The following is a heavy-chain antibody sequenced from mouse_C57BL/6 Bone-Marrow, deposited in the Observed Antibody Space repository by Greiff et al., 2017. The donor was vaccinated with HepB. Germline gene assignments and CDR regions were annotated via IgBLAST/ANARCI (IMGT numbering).Heavy chain of an antibody. D-gene: IGHD2-3*01. Sequence: QVQLQQSGAELARPGASVKLSCKASGYTFTSYGISWVKQRTGQGLEWIGEIYPRSGNTYYNEKFKGKATLTADKSSSTAYMELRSLTSEDSAVYFCARNDGYYLWYFDVWGTGTTVTVSS. V-gene: IGHV1-81*01. J-gene: IGHJ1*03. CDR2: IYPRSGNT. CDR1: GYTFTSYG. CDR3: ARNDGYYLWYFDV.